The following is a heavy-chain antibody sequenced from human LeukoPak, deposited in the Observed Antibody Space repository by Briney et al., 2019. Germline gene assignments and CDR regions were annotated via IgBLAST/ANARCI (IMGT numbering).Heavy chain of an antibody. CDR2: IHYSGKA. CDR3: ARFGLYYDMDV. D-gene: IGHD3/OR15-3a*01. CDR1: GGSISGYY. V-gene: IGHV4-59*01. J-gene: IGHJ6*02. Sequence: PSETLSLTCTVFGGSISGYYWTWIRQPPGKGLEWVGQIHYSGKADYIPSLSSRVTISVDTSKNQMSLKLNSLTAADTAMYYCARFGLYYDMDVWGQGTTVTVS.